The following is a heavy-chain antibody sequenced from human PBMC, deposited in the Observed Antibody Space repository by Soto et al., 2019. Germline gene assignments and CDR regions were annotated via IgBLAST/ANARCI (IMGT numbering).Heavy chain of an antibody. CDR1: GFTFSSYG. J-gene: IGHJ3*02. D-gene: IGHD3-10*01. CDR3: ARDLYGGSGSPDAFDI. Sequence: QVQLVESGGGVVQPGRSLRLSCAASGFTFSSYGMHWVRQAPGKGLEWVAVIWYDGSNKYYADSVKGRITISRDNSKNTLYLQMNSLRAEDTAVYYCARDLYGGSGSPDAFDIWGQGTMVTVSS. CDR2: IWYDGSNK. V-gene: IGHV3-33*01.